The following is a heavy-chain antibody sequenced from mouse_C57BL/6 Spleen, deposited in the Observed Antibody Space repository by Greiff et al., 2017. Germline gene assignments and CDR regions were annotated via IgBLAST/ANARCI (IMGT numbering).Heavy chain of an antibody. V-gene: IGHV1-18*01. Sequence: EVQGVESGPELVKPGASVKIPCKASGYTFTDYNMDWVKQSHGKSLEWIGDINPNNGGTNYKQKLKGKATLTVDKSSSTAYMELRSLTSEDTAVYYCARYYYGSSRYYYAMDYWGQGTSVTVSS. D-gene: IGHD1-1*01. CDR3: ARYYYGSSRYYYAMDY. CDR2: INPNNGGT. J-gene: IGHJ4*01. CDR1: GYTFTDYN.